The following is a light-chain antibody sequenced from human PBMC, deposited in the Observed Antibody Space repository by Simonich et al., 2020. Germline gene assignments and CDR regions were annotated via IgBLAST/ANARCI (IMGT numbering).Light chain of an antibody. V-gene: IGKV3-11*01. CDR1: QSVSSY. J-gene: IGKJ2*01. Sequence: EIVLTQSPATLSLSPGERATLSCRASQSVSSYLAWYQQKPGQAPRLLIYDASNRATCIPARFSGSGSGTDFTLTISSLEPEDFAVYYCQQRSNWLVTFGQGTKPEIK. CDR2: DAS. CDR3: QQRSNWLVT.